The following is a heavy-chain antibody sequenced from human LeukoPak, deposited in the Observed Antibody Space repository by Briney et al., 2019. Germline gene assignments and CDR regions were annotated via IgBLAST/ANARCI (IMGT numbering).Heavy chain of an antibody. J-gene: IGHJ4*02. V-gene: IGHV4-39*01. CDR2: VYYSGSP. D-gene: IGHD3-10*01. CDR3: VGFFYGEAKN. CDR1: GGSISSTIYY. Sequence: SETLSLTCAVSGGSISSTIYYWAWIRQPPGKGLEWIATVYYSGSPYYNPSLKSRVTISVDTSKNQVSLNLSSVTAADTAVYYCVGFFYGEAKNWGQGTLVTVSS.